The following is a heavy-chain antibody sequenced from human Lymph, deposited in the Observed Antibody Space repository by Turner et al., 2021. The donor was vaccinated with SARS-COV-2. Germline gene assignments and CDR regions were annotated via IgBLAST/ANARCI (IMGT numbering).Heavy chain of an antibody. CDR1: GGSISSSSYY. Sequence: QLQLQESGPGLVKPSETLSLTCTVSGGSISSSSYYWGWIRQPPGKGLEGIGKIYYSGSTYYNLSLKSRVTISVDTSKNQFSLKLSSVTAADTAVYYCARNDRVVVQSFDYWGQGTLVTVSS. V-gene: IGHV4-39*01. D-gene: IGHD3-22*01. CDR3: ARNDRVVVQSFDY. CDR2: IYYSGST. J-gene: IGHJ4*02.